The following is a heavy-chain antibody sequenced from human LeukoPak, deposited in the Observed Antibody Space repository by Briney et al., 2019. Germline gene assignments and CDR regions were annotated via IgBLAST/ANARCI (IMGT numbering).Heavy chain of an antibody. Sequence: GRSLRLSCAASGFTFSSYDMHWVRQATGKGLEWVSAIGTAGDTYYPGSVKGRFTISRENAKNSLYLQMNSLRAGDTAVYYCARGGNGYESNWFDPWGQGTLVTVSS. CDR2: IGTAGDT. CDR3: ARGGNGYESNWFDP. J-gene: IGHJ5*02. V-gene: IGHV3-13*01. CDR1: GFTFSSYD. D-gene: IGHD5-12*01.